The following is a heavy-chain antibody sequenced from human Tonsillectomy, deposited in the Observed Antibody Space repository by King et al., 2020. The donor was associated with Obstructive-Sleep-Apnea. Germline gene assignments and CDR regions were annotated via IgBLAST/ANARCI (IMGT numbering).Heavy chain of an antibody. Sequence: EVQLVESGGGLVQPGGSLRLSCAASGFTFSSYAMSWVRQAPGKGLEWVSAISGSGGSTYYADSVKGRFTISRDNSKNTLYLQMNSLRAEDKAVYYCSKRVGQQLVSRPWYFDYWGQGTLVTVSS. J-gene: IGHJ4*02. D-gene: IGHD6-13*01. CDR1: GFTFSSYA. CDR2: ISGSGGST. V-gene: IGHV3-23*04. CDR3: SKRVGQQLVSRPWYFDY.